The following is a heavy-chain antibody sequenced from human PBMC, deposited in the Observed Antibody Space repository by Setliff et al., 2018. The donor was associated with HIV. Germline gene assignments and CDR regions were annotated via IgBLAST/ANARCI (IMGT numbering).Heavy chain of an antibody. CDR1: GGSISSTNYF. J-gene: IGHJ4*02. D-gene: IGHD3-16*01. CDR3: VNPSGAMGDFDS. CDR2: IYYHGST. Sequence: PSETLSLTCTVSGGSISSTNYFWGWIRQPPGKGLEWIGTIYYHGSTYCNPSLKSRVTISIDTSKNQFSLQLTSVTAADTAVYYCVNPSGAMGDFDSWGQGTLVNVSS. V-gene: IGHV4-39*01.